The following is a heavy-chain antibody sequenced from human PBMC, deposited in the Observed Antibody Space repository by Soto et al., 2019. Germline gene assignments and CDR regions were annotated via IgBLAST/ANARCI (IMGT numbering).Heavy chain of an antibody. CDR1: GTSIRGYY. CDR2: IYYTGTT. J-gene: IGHJ4*02. CDR3: AREVSSFGSNHFDS. V-gene: IGHV4-59*01. D-gene: IGHD3-10*01. Sequence: QVQLQESGPGLIKPSETLSVTCSVSGTSIRGYYWTWIRQPPGKGLEWIGYIYYTGTTKYNPSLKSRVTMSVDTSKNQFSLRLTSVTAADPAVYYCAREVSSFGSNHFDSWGQGALVTVSS.